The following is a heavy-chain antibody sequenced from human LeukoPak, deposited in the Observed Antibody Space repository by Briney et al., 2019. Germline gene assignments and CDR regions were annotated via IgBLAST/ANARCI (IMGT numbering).Heavy chain of an antibody. CDR2: MNPNSGNT. D-gene: IGHD2-2*01. Sequence: ASVKVSCKASGYTFTSYDINWVRQATGQGLEWMGWMNPNSGNTGYAQKFQGRVTMTRNTSISTAYMELSSLRSEDTAVYYCARGLRTDPHYYYYYGMDVWGQGTTVTVSS. CDR3: ARGLRTDPHYYYYYGMDV. J-gene: IGHJ6*02. V-gene: IGHV1-8*01. CDR1: GYTFTSYD.